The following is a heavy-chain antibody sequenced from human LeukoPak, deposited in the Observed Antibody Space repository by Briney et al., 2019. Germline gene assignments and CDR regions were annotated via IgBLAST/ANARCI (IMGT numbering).Heavy chain of an antibody. D-gene: IGHD6-13*01. V-gene: IGHV1-69*01. Sequence: ASVTVSCKASGGTFSSYAISWVRQAPGQGLEWMGGIIPIFGTANYAQKFQGRVTITADESTSTAYMELSSLRSEDTAVYYCARAKYSSSWYGGFDPWGQGTLVTVSS. CDR2: IIPIFGTA. J-gene: IGHJ5*02. CDR1: GGTFSSYA. CDR3: ARAKYSSSWYGGFDP.